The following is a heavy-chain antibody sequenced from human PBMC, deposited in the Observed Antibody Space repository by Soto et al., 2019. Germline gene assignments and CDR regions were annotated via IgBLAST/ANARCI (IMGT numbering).Heavy chain of an antibody. CDR2: ISAYNGNT. CDR1: GYTFTSYG. J-gene: IGHJ4*02. Sequence: QAQLVQSGAEVKKPGPSVKVSCKASGYTFTSYGISRVRQAPGQGLERMGWISAYNGNTNYAQRLQGRVTMTTDTSTVTAYVELRSLRSDDTAVYYGARDRPFVYWGQGTLVTVCS. V-gene: IGHV1-18*04. CDR3: ARDRPFVY.